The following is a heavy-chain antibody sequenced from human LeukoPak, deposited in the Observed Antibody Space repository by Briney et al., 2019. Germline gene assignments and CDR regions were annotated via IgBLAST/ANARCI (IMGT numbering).Heavy chain of an antibody. D-gene: IGHD2-15*01. CDR2: IGTAGDA. V-gene: IGHV3-13*01. J-gene: IGHJ4*02. CDR3: ARSLRGSSYDY. Sequence: GGSLRLSCAASGFTFSSYDMHWVRQATGKGLEWVSAIGTAGDAHYPDSVKGRFTISRENAKNSLYLQMNSLRAGDTAVFYCARSLRGSSYDYWGQGTLVTVSS. CDR1: GFTFSSYD.